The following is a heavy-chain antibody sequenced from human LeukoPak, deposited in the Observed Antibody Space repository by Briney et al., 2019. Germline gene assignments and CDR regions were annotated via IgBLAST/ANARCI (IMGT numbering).Heavy chain of an antibody. CDR3: ARYNWNGDDAFDI. D-gene: IGHD1-20*01. CDR2: IWYDGSNK. V-gene: IGHV3-33*01. J-gene: IGHJ3*02. CDR1: GFAFSSYG. Sequence: PGGSLRLSCAAPGFAFSSYGMHWVRQAPGKGLEWVAVIWYDGSNKYYADSVKGRFTISRDNSKNTLYLQMNSLRAEDTAVYYCARYNWNGDDAFDIWGQGTMVTVSS.